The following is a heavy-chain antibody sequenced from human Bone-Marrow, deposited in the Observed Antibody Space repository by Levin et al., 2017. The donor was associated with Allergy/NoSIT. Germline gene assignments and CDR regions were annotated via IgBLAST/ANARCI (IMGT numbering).Heavy chain of an antibody. CDR2: ISYDGSKK. CDR3: AKDGTGYYIDYFDQ. D-gene: IGHD3/OR15-3a*01. J-gene: IGHJ4*02. CDR1: GFTFNKYG. V-gene: IGHV3-30*18. Sequence: PGGSLRLSCAASGFTFNKYGMHWVRQAPGKGLEWVAVISYDGSKKYYADSVKGRFTISRDNSKNTLHLQMNSLRTEDTAVYYCAKDGTGYYIDYFDQWGQGILVTVSS.